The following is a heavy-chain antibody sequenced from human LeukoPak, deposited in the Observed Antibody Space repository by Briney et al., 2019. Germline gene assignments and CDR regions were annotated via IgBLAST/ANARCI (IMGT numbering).Heavy chain of an antibody. CDR3: ARSPWSKLPPDYFDY. J-gene: IGHJ4*02. CDR1: GFTFSSYA. D-gene: IGHD1-26*01. V-gene: IGHV3-64*01. Sequence: GGSLRLSCAASGFTFSSYAMHWVRQAPGKGLEYVSAISSNGGSTYYANSVKGRFTISRDNSKNTLYLQMGSLRAEDMAVYYCARSPWSKLPPDYFDYWGQGTLATVSS. CDR2: ISSNGGST.